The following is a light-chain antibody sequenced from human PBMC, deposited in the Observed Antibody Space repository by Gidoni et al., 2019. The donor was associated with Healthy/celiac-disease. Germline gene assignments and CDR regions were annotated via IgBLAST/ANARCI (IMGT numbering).Light chain of an antibody. V-gene: IGLV2-14*01. J-gene: IGLJ3*02. CDR2: DVS. CDR3: SSYTSSSIWV. CDR1: SSDAGGYNY. Sequence: QSALTPPASVSGSPGQSITISCTGTSSDAGGYNYVSWYQQHPGKAPKLMIYDVSNRPSGVSNRFSGSKSGNTASLTISGLQAEDEADYYCSSYTSSSIWVFGGGTKLTVL.